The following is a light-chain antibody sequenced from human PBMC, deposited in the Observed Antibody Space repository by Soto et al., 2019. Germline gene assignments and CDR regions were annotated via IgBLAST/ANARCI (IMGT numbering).Light chain of an antibody. J-gene: IGLJ1*01. CDR3: QSYDSSLSGSYV. CDR2: DNN. V-gene: IGLV1-40*01. Sequence: QSVLTQPPSVSGAPGQRVIISCTGSSSNIGAGYDVHWYQQLPGTAPRLLIYDNNNRPSGVPARFSVSTSDTSASLAITGLQPEDEADYYCQSYDSSLSGSYVFGTGTKVTV. CDR1: SSNIGAGYD.